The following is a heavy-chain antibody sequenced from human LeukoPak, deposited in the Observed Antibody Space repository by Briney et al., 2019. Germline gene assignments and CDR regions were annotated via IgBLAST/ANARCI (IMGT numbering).Heavy chain of an antibody. D-gene: IGHD3-22*01. V-gene: IGHV4-34*01. J-gene: IGHJ4*02. CDR3: ARGRGRYYYDSSGYYY. CDR2: INHSGST. Sequence: SETLSLTCAVYGGSFSGYYWSWIRQPPGKGLEWIGEINHSGSTNYNPSLKSRVTISVDTSKNQFSMKLSSVTAADTAVYYCARGRGRYYYDSSGYYYWGQGTLVTVSS. CDR1: GGSFSGYY.